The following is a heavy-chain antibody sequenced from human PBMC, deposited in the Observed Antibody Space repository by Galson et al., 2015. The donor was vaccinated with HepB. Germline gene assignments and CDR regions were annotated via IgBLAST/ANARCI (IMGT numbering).Heavy chain of an antibody. J-gene: IGHJ4*02. CDR3: ARGNTMVRGVIMVTNPSFDY. D-gene: IGHD3-10*01. CDR2: ISSSSSYI. V-gene: IGHV3-21*01. CDR1: GFTFSSYS. Sequence: SLRLSCAASGFTFSSYSMNWVRQAPGKGLEWVSSISSSSSYIYYADSVKGRFTISRDNAKNSLYLQMNSLRAEDTAVYYCARGNTMVRGVIMVTNPSFDYWGQGTLVTVSS.